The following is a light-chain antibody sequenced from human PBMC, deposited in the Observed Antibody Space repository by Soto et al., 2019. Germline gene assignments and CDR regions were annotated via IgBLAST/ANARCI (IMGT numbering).Light chain of an antibody. CDR3: QKYGSSPRT. Sequence: EILWTPSRGTLSLSPVSISPLSGISIHSVSSSYLAWYKQKHGQAHRLIIYCAYSRATGITDRFSGSGSGTDFTLTISRLEPEDFAVYYCQKYGSSPRTFGQGTKVDIK. J-gene: IGKJ1*01. CDR2: CAY. CDR1: HSVSSSY. V-gene: IGKV3-20*01.